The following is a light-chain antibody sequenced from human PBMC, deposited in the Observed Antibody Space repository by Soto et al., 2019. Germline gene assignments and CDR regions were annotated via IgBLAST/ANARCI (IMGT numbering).Light chain of an antibody. V-gene: IGKV1-5*03. CDR1: QSISVW. Sequence: DIQMTQSPSTLSASVGDRVTITCRASQSISVWLAWFQQKPGNAPKLLIYKASTLESGVPSRFSGSGSGTEFTLTIISLQPDDSATYYCQQYNNRWTFGQGTKVDIK. CDR3: QQYNNRWT. CDR2: KAS. J-gene: IGKJ1*01.